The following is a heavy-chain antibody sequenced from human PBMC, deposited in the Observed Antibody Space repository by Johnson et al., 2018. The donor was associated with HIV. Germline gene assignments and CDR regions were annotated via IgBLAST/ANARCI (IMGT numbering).Heavy chain of an antibody. CDR1: GFTFSSYA. V-gene: IGHV3-30-3*01. D-gene: IGHD6-6*01. CDR3: ARGGGYSIAAPSDAFDI. CDR2: ISYDGSNK. J-gene: IGHJ3*02. Sequence: QMQLVESGGGVVQPGRSLRLSCAASGFTFSSYAMHWVRQAPGKGLEWVAVISYDGSNKYYADYVKGRFTISRDNSKNTLYLQINSLRAADTAVYYCARGGGYSIAAPSDAFDIWGQGTMVTVSS.